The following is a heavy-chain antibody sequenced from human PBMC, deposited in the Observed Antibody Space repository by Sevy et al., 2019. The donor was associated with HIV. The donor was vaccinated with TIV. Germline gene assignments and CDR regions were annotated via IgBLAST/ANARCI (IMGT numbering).Heavy chain of an antibody. Sequence: GGSLRLSCAASGFTFSSYWMHWVRQAPGKGLVWVSRIKSDGSSAFYADSVKGRFTISKDNAKNTLDLQMNSLRAEDTAIYYCTRDRGTVTTGYYKDVWGKGTTVTVSS. V-gene: IGHV3-74*01. D-gene: IGHD4-17*01. CDR1: GFTFSSYW. CDR2: IKSDGSSA. CDR3: TRDRGTVTTGYYKDV. J-gene: IGHJ6*03.